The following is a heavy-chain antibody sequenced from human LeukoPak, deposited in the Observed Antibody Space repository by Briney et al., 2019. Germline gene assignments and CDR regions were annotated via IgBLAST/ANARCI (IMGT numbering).Heavy chain of an antibody. CDR1: GFTFSSYW. CDR3: ARAYYASSGYPLWVD. V-gene: IGHV3-74*01. D-gene: IGHD3-22*01. J-gene: IGHJ4*02. Sequence: GGSLRLSCAASGFTFSSYWMHWVRQAPGKGLVWVSRINSDGSSTSYADSVKGRFTISRDNAKNTLYLQMNSLRAEDTAVYYCARAYYASSGYPLWVDWGQGTLVTVSS. CDR2: INSDGSST.